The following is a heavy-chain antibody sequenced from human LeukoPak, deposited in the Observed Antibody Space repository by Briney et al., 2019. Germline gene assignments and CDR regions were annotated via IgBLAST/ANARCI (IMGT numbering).Heavy chain of an antibody. V-gene: IGHV4-34*01. CDR1: SGSISSYY. Sequence: SETLSLTCTVSSGSISSYYWSWIRQPPGKGLEWIGEINHSGSTNYNPSLKSRVTISVDTSKNQFSLKLSSVTAADTAVYYCARWSYSFGPIDYWGQGTLVTVSS. CDR3: ARWSYSFGPIDY. D-gene: IGHD1-26*01. J-gene: IGHJ4*02. CDR2: INHSGST.